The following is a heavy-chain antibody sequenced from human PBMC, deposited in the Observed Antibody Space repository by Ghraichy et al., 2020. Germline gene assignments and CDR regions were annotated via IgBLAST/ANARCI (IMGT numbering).Heavy chain of an antibody. CDR3: ARRGRGYSLYYYGLDV. J-gene: IGHJ6*02. CDR1: GGSMRSQF. Sequence: SETLSLICTVSGGSMRSQFWSWIRQPPGKGLEWIGYISHTGNTNYSPSLGGRATISLDTSKNQFSLSLTSVNAEDTAVYYCARRGRGYSLYYYGLDVWGPGTTVTVSS. V-gene: IGHV4-59*08. CDR2: ISHTGNT. D-gene: IGHD5-18*01.